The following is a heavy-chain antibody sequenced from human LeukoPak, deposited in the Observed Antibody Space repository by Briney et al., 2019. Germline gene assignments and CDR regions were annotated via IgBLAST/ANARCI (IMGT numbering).Heavy chain of an antibody. CDR2: ISSSSSYI. D-gene: IGHD3-22*01. Sequence: SGGSLRLSCAASGFTFSSYSMNWVRQAPGKGLEWVSSISSSSSYIYYADSVKGRFTISRDNAKNSLYLQMNSLRAEDTAVYYCASPSDSSGYYFDYWGQGTLVTVSS. V-gene: IGHV3-21*01. CDR3: ASPSDSSGYYFDY. J-gene: IGHJ4*02. CDR1: GFTFSSYS.